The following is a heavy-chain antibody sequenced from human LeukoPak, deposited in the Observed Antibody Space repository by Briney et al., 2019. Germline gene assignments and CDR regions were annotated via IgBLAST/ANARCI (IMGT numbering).Heavy chain of an antibody. CDR2: ISAYNGNT. CDR1: GCTFTSYG. Sequence: VSVKVSCKASGCTFTSYGISWVRQAPGQGLERMGWISAYNGNTNYAQKLQGRVTMTTDTSTSTAYMQLRCLRSDDTAVYYCARAGGYYFDPWGQGTLVTVSS. J-gene: IGHJ5*02. V-gene: IGHV1-18*01. D-gene: IGHD3-3*01. CDR3: ARAGGYYFDP.